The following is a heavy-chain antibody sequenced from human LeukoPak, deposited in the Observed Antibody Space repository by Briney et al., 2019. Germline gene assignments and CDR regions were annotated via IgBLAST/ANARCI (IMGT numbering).Heavy chain of an antibody. CDR1: GFTFSSYG. Sequence: PGGSLRLSCAAPGFTFSSYGMHWVRQAPGKGLEWVAVIWYDGSNKYYADSVKGRFTISRDNSKNTLYLQMSSLRAEDTAVYYCAREYGGVWAFDIWGQGTMVTVSS. CDR2: IWYDGSNK. D-gene: IGHD2-8*02. CDR3: AREYGGVWAFDI. J-gene: IGHJ3*02. V-gene: IGHV3-33*01.